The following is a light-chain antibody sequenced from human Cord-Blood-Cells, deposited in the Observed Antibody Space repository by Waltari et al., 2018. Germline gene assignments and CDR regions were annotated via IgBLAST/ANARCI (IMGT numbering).Light chain of an antibody. CDR3: QQSYSTPIT. J-gene: IGKJ5*01. CDR1: QSISSY. V-gene: IGKV1-39*01. CDR2: AAS. Sequence: DIQMTQSPSSLSASVGDRVTITCRPSQSISSYLNWYQQKPGKAPKLLIYAASSLQSGVPSRFSGSGSGTDFTLTISSLQPEDFATYYCQQSYSTPITFGQGTRLEMK.